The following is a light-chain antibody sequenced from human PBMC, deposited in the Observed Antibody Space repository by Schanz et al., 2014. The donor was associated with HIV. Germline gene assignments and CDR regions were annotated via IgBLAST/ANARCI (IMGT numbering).Light chain of an antibody. CDR2: GAS. V-gene: IGKV3-20*01. CDR3: QQYGTSLIT. J-gene: IGKJ5*01. CDR1: QSVSSSY. Sequence: EIVMTQSPAILSVSPGERVTLSCRASQSVSSSYLAWYQQKPGQAPRLLIYGASSRATGIPDRFSGSGSGTDFTLTISRLEPEDFAVYYCQQYGTSLITFGQGTRLEI.